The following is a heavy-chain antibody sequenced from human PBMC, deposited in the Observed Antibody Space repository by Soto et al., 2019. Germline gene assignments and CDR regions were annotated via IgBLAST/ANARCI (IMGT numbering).Heavy chain of an antibody. CDR2: IKSNGGDP. V-gene: IGHV1-2*02. D-gene: IGHD3-16*01. CDR3: ARDERSYGEPPFDY. CDR1: GFTFTGYY. J-gene: IGHJ4*02. Sequence: ASVKVSCKASGFTFTGYYIHWVRQARGQGLEWMGWIKSNGGDPKYAQKFQDRVTMTRDTSMNTVYMELSRLRSDDSAVYYCARDERSYGEPPFDYWGQGTLVTVSS.